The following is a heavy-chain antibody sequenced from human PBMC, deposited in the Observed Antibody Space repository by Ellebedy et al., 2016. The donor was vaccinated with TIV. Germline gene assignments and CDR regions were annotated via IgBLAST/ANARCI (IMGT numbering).Heavy chain of an antibody. CDR3: TRGASGALDV. J-gene: IGHJ6*02. CDR2: IYSGDIT. CDR1: GFTVSSSY. D-gene: IGHD1-26*01. V-gene: IGHV3-53*01. Sequence: GESLKISCAASGFTVSSSYMSWVRQGLGKGLEWVSVIYSGDITEYADAVRGRFTISRDKSENTLYLQMNSLRAEDTAVYYCTRGASGALDVWGQGTTVTVSS.